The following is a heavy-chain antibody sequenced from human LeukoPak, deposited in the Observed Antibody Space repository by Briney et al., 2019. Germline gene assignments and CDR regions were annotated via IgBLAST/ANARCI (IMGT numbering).Heavy chain of an antibody. CDR2: ISTYNDNT. J-gene: IGHJ4*02. CDR1: GYTFTTYG. D-gene: IGHD3-10*01. Sequence: GASVKVSCKASGYTFTTYGISWVRQAPGQGLEWMGWISTYNDNTHFAQKLQGRVTMTTDTSTSTAYMDLRGLRSDDTAVYYCARGRNWNYYASGSYWDYWGQGALVTVSS. CDR3: ARGRNWNYYASGSYWDY. V-gene: IGHV1-18*04.